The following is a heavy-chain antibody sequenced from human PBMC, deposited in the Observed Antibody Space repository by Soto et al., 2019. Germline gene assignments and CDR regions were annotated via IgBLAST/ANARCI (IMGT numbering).Heavy chain of an antibody. J-gene: IGHJ4*02. V-gene: IGHV4-30-4*08. D-gene: IGHD5-18*01. CDR3: TRGPSGDTVDF. CDR1: GGSVSSADWN. Sequence: QVQLQESGPGLVKPSQTLSLTCTVSGGSVSSADWNWSWIRQSPGKGLEWIGHILEGGRTYSNPSLMSRATISLDTSKNLFSLHLRSVTAADTAVYYCTRGPSGDTVDFWGQGLLVTVSS. CDR2: ILEGGRT.